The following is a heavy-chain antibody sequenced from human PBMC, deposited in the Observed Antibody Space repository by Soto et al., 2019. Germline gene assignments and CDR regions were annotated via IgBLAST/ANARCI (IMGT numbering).Heavy chain of an antibody. J-gene: IGHJ3*02. CDR1: GFTFSSYA. Sequence: GGSLRLSCAASGFTFSSYAMSWVRQAPGKGLEWVSAISGSGGSTYYADSVKGRFTISRDNSNNTLYLKMNSLRAEDTAVYYFSRFVIVVVSFPVSDIWGQGTRVTVS. D-gene: IGHD2-15*01. V-gene: IGHV3-23*01. CDR2: ISGSGGST. CDR3: SRFVIVVVSFPVSDI.